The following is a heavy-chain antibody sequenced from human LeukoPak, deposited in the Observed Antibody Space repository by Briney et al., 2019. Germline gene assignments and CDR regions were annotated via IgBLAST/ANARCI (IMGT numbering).Heavy chain of an antibody. D-gene: IGHD3-22*01. Sequence: GGSLKLSCPAPGLTFGSYAMNWVRQVPGKGLEWVAFISYDGSNKYYADSVKGRFTISRDNSKNTLYLQMNSLRAEDTAVYYCARDGISITMIVVARFDYWGQGTLVTVSS. J-gene: IGHJ4*02. CDR3: ARDGISITMIVVARFDY. V-gene: IGHV3-30-3*01. CDR1: GLTFGSYA. CDR2: ISYDGSNK.